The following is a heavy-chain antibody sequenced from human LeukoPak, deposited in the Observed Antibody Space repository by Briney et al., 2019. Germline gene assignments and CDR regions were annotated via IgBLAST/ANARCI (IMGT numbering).Heavy chain of an antibody. CDR2: ISSSSSYI. Sequence: PGGSLRLSCAASGFTFSSYSMNWVRQAPGKGLEWVSSISSSSSYIYYADSVKGRFTIPRDNAKNSLYLQMNGLRAEDTAVYYCARDPAPVTTYAFDIWGQGTMVTVSS. V-gene: IGHV3-21*01. CDR1: GFTFSSYS. CDR3: ARDPAPVTTYAFDI. D-gene: IGHD4-17*01. J-gene: IGHJ3*02.